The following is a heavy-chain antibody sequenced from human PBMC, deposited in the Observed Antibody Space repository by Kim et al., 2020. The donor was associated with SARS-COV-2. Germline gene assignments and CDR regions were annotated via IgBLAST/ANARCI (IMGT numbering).Heavy chain of an antibody. Sequence: YYNPSLGSRVTISVDTSKNQFSLRLSSLTAADTAIYYCARDQSYYFYGLDVWGQGTTVTVSS. CDR3: ARDQSYYFYGLDV. J-gene: IGHJ6*02. V-gene: IGHV4-31*02.